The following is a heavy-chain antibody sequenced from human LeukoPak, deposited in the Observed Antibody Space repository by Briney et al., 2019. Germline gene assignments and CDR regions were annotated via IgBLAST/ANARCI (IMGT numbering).Heavy chain of an antibody. V-gene: IGHV1-18*01. CDR1: GYTFTSYG. D-gene: IGHD3-3*01. CDR2: ISAYNGNT. J-gene: IGHJ5*02. CDR3: ARDGRYYDFWSGYSTPNWFDP. Sequence: GASVKVSCKASGYTFTSYGISWVRQAPGQELEWIGWISAYNGNTNYAQKLQGRVTMTTDTSTSTAYMELRSLRSDDTAVYYCARDGRYYDFWSGYSTPNWFDPWGQGTLVTVSS.